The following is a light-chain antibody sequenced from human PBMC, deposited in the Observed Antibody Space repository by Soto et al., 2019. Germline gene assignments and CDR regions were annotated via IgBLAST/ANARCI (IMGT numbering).Light chain of an antibody. Sequence: SYELTQPSSVSVSPGQTARITCSGDVLARKNARWFQHKPGQAPLLVIYRNTERPSGIPERFSASTSGTTATLTISGLRSEDEAAYYCATWDDSLNNPVFGGGTKLTVL. CDR3: ATWDDSLNNPV. V-gene: IGLV3-27*01. CDR2: RNT. CDR1: VLARKN. J-gene: IGLJ3*02.